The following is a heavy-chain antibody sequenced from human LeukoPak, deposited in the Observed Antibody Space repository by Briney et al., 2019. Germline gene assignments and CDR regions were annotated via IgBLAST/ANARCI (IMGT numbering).Heavy chain of an antibody. Sequence: ASVKVSCKASGYTFTSYGISWVRQAPGQGLEWMGWINAGNGNTKYSQKFQGRVTITRDTSASTAYMELSSLRSEDTAVYYCASFGIAVAVYNDYWGQGTLVTVSS. D-gene: IGHD6-19*01. CDR1: GYTFTSYG. V-gene: IGHV1-3*01. CDR2: INAGNGNT. J-gene: IGHJ4*02. CDR3: ASFGIAVAVYNDY.